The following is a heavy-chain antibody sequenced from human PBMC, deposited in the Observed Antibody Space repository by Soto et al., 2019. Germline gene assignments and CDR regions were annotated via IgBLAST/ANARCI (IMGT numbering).Heavy chain of an antibody. V-gene: IGHV3-73*01. CDR3: TRLVDIVGIPRNP. CDR2: IRSKANSFAT. CDR1: GFTFSDSA. D-gene: IGHD2-2*03. J-gene: IGHJ5*02. Sequence: EEQLVESGGGLVQPGGSLKLSCATSGFTFSDSAIHWVRQASGKGLEWIGRIRSKANSFATAYVASVKGRFTISRDDSKNTAYLQMNSLKTEDTAVYYCTRLVDIVGIPRNPWGQGTLVTVSS.